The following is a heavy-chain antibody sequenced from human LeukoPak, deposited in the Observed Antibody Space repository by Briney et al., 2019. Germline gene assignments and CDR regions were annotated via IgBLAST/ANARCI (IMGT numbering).Heavy chain of an antibody. J-gene: IGHJ2*01. V-gene: IGHV3-9*01. CDR1: GFNFDDYA. Sequence: PGGSLRLSCAVSGFNFDDYAMHWVRQAPGRGLEWVSGINWKTGNGIYADSVKGRFTISRDNAKNSLYLQMSSLRAEDTALYCTRRAERWQFDLWGRGTLLTVSS. CDR3: RRAERWQFDL. CDR2: INWKTGNG. D-gene: IGHD1-1*01.